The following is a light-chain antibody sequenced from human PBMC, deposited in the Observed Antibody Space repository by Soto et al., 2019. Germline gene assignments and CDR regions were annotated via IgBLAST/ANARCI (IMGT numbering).Light chain of an antibody. CDR1: QIIMRKY. CDR3: QQYNNWPQWT. J-gene: IGKJ1*01. CDR2: GAS. Sequence: EIVLTQSPDTLSLSPGERATLSCRASQIIMRKYLAWYQQRFGQAPRLLIYGASTRATGIPARFSGSGSGTEFTLTISSLQSEDFAVYYCQQYNNWPQWTFGQGTKVDIK. V-gene: IGKV3-15*01.